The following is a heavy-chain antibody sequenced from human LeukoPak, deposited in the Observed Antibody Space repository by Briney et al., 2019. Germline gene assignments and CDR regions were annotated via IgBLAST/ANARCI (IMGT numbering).Heavy chain of an antibody. CDR2: INHSGST. V-gene: IGHV4-34*01. CDR1: GGSFSGYY. CDR3: ARVFVKGYCSSTSCYSLKPLDY. Sequence: SETLSLTCAVYGGSFSGYYWSWIRQPPRKGLEWIGEINHSGSTNYNPSLKSRVTISVDTSKNQFSLKLSSVTAADTAVYYCARVFVKGYCSSTSCYSLKPLDYWGQGTLVTVSS. J-gene: IGHJ4*02. D-gene: IGHD2-2*01.